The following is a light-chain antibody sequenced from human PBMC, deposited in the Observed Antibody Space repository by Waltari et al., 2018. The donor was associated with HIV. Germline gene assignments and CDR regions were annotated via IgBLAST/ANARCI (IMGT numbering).Light chain of an antibody. CDR2: SLD. J-gene: IGLJ1*01. CDR3: AAWDDSLNAYV. V-gene: IGLV1-44*01. CDR1: SSNIGSNT. Sequence: QSVLTQTPSASGTPGQRVIVSCSGSSSNIGSNTVIWYQQLPGAAPRLLIHSLDQRPSGVPDRFSGSKSGASASLAISGLQSEDEADYYCAAWDDSLNAYVFGGGTKVTVL.